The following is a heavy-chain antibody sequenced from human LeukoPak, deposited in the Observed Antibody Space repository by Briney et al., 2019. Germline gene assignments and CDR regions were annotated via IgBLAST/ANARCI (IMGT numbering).Heavy chain of an antibody. Sequence: GGPLRLSCAASGFTFSSYWMHWVRQAPGKGLVWVSRINTDGSSTSYADSVKGRFTISRDNAKNTLYLQMNSLRAEDTAVYYCARGYYDFWSGYSDAFDIWGQGTMVTVSS. CDR2: INTDGSST. CDR1: GFTFSSYW. V-gene: IGHV3-74*01. CDR3: ARGYYDFWSGYSDAFDI. J-gene: IGHJ3*02. D-gene: IGHD3-3*01.